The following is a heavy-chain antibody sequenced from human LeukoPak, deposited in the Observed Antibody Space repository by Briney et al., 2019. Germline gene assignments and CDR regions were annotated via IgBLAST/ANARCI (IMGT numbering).Heavy chain of an antibody. CDR2: IWSDGSQK. CDR1: GFIFSSYG. D-gene: IGHD3-10*02. CDR3: ARDMSRYVFDI. Sequence: GTSLRLSCAASGFIFSSYGFHWVRQAPGKGLEWVAAIWSDGSQKYYTDSVKGRFTISRDDSKSTLYLHMNSLRAEDTAVYSCARDMSRYVFDIWGQGTMVTVSS. J-gene: IGHJ3*02. V-gene: IGHV3-33*01.